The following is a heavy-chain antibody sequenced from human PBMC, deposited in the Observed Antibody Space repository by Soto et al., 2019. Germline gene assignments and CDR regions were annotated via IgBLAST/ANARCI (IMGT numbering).Heavy chain of an antibody. J-gene: IGHJ5*02. CDR1: GFAFSNHA. V-gene: IGHV3-23*01. CDR3: AQGQNYYDSSGRVGP. D-gene: IGHD3-22*01. Sequence: EVQLLQSGGGLVQPWGSLKLSCAASGFAFSNHAMSWVRQAPGKGLEWVSAISGSGRSTYYAESVKGRFIISRDNSNNTLHLQMNSLRAEDTAVFYCAQGQNYYDSSGRVGPWGQGTLVTVSS. CDR2: ISGSGRST.